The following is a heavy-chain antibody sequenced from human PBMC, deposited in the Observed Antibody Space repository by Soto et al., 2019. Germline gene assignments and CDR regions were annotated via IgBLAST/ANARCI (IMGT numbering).Heavy chain of an antibody. CDR3: ARGLVGSQAGAPARNYYFDF. J-gene: IGHJ4*02. D-gene: IGHD1-26*01. CDR2: IYYSGST. V-gene: IGHV4-31*03. Sequence: SETLSLTCTVSGGSISSGFYYWSWLRPHPGKGLEWIGYIYYSGSTYYNPSLKSRVTISVDTSKNQFSLKLSSVTAAETAVYYCARGLVGSQAGAPARNYYFDFWGQRTLVIVS. CDR1: GGSISSGFYY.